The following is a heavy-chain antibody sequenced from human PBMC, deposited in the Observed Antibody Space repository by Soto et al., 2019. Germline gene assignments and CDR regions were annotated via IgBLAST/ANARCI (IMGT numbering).Heavy chain of an antibody. Sequence: EVQLLESGGGLVQPGGSLRLSCAASGFTFSSYAMAWVRQAPGKGLEWVSGIRGSGGATYYADSVKGRVTISRDNSKNTLYLQMSSLSTEDTAVYYCAKSYYGGNTGYFDLWGRGTLATVSS. CDR1: GFTFSSYA. V-gene: IGHV3-23*01. D-gene: IGHD4-17*01. CDR2: IRGSGGAT. J-gene: IGHJ2*01. CDR3: AKSYYGGNTGYFDL.